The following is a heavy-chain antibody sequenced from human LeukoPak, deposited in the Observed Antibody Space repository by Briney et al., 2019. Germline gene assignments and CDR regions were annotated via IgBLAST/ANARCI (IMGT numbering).Heavy chain of an antibody. CDR1: GDSFTSVTDY. J-gene: IGHJ4*02. Sequence: SSETLSLTCTVSGDSFTSVTDYWAWIRQPPGKGLEWIASGDYSGGTYYNPSLESRVAISADTSKNQISLKLTSVTGADTAVYYCAGERGEEYSSGWYKTNYFYNWGQGIRVTVSS. D-gene: IGHD6-19*01. CDR3: AGERGEEYSSGWYKTNYFYN. CDR2: GDYSGGT. V-gene: IGHV4-39*07.